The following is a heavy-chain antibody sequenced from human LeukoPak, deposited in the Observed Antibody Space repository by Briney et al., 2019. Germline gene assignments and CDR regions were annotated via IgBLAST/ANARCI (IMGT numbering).Heavy chain of an antibody. V-gene: IGHV1-46*01. D-gene: IGHD5-24*01. J-gene: IGHJ3*02. Sequence: ASVKVSCKASGYTFTNYYIHWVRQAPGQGFEWMGLINPGGDNTNYAQNFQGRVTMTRDTSASTVYMELSSLRSEDTAIYYCARIRDGYNDAYDIWGQGTVVTVPS. CDR3: ARIRDGYNDAYDI. CDR1: GYTFTNYY. CDR2: INPGGDNT.